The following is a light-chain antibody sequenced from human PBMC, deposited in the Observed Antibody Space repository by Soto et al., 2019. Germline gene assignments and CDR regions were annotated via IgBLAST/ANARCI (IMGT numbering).Light chain of an antibody. V-gene: IGKV1-39*01. J-gene: IGKJ5*01. CDR3: QQSYSTPIT. Sequence: DIQMTQSPSSLSASLGDRVTITCRASQSISSYLNWYQQKPGKAPNLLIYAASTLQSGVPSRFSGGGSGTDFTLNISSLQPEDFATYYCQQSYSTPITFGQGKRLEIK. CDR1: QSISSY. CDR2: AAS.